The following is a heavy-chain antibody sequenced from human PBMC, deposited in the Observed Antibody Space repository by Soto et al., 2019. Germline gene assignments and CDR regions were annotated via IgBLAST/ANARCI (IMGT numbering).Heavy chain of an antibody. V-gene: IGHV1-18*01. CDR1: GYTFTSYG. Sequence: ASVKVSCEASGYTFTSYGISWVPQAPGQGLEWMGWISAYNGNTNYAQKLQGRVTMTTDTSTSTAYMELRSLRSDDTAVYYCARDLARYCSGGSCYPRRHGMDVWGQGTTVTVSS. CDR3: ARDLARYCSGGSCYPRRHGMDV. J-gene: IGHJ6*02. CDR2: ISAYNGNT. D-gene: IGHD2-15*01.